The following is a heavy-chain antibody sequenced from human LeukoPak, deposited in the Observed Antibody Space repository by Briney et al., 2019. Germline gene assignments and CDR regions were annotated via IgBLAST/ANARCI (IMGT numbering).Heavy chain of an antibody. V-gene: IGHV3-15*01. Sequence: GGSLRLSCAASGFTFSSYWMCWVRQAPGKGLEWVGRIKNKTNGGTTDYAAPVKGRFIISRDDSKNTLYLQMNSLRTEDTAVYYCARGFCSSTNCYQGPFDFWGQGTLVTVSS. J-gene: IGHJ4*02. CDR3: ARGFCSSTNCYQGPFDF. D-gene: IGHD2-2*01. CDR2: IKNKTNGGTT. CDR1: GFTFSSYW.